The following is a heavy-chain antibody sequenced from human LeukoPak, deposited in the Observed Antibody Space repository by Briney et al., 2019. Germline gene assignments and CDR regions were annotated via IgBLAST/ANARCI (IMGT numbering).Heavy chain of an antibody. V-gene: IGHV1-69*05. CDR2: IIPIFGTA. Sequence: ASVKVFCKASGGTFSSYAISWVRQAPRQGLEWMGGIIPIFGTANYAQKFQGRVTVTTDESTSTAYMELSRLRSEDTAVYYCARGPMGPNYYDHFDIWGQGTMVTVSS. CDR3: ARGPMGPNYYDHFDI. J-gene: IGHJ3*02. CDR1: GGTFSSYA. D-gene: IGHD3-22*01.